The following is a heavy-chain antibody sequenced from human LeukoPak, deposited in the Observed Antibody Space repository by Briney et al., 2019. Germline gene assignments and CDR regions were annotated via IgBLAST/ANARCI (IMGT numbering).Heavy chain of an antibody. CDR2: IKTDRSST. J-gene: IGHJ1*01. Sequence: GGSVRLSCAASGFTFSNYWMHWVRQAPGKGLVWVSRIKTDRSSTFYADSVKGRFTISRDNAKNTMYLQMNSLRVEDTAVYYCVSDTALGYWGHGNLGSVSS. D-gene: IGHD5-18*01. V-gene: IGHV3-74*01. CDR3: VSDTALGY. CDR1: GFTFSNYW.